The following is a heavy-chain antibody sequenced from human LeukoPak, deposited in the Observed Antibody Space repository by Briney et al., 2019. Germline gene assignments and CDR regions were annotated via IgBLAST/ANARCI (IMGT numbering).Heavy chain of an antibody. CDR3: ARQSQTDNWFDP. V-gene: IGHV5-10-1*01. CDR2: IDPSDSYT. Sequence: GESLKISCKGSAYSSISYWISWVRQMRQKGREWMGRIDPSDSYTNYCPSFQRHVTLSADKSISTAYLQWSSLTASDTAMYYCARQSQTDNWFDPWGQGTLVTVSS. J-gene: IGHJ5*02. CDR1: AYSSISYW.